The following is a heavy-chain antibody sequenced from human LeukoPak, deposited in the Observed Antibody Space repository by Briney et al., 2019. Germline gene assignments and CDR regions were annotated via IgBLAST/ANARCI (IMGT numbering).Heavy chain of an antibody. J-gene: IGHJ3*02. CDR1: GGSITSGGYY. CDR3: ARARQGYGGSDAFDI. CDR2: IYYSGST. V-gene: IGHV4-31*03. Sequence: PSETLSLTCTVSGGSITSGGYYWSWIRQHPGKGLEWIGYIYYSGSTYYNPSLKSRVTISVDTSKNQFSLKLSSVTAADTAVYYCARARQGYGGSDAFDIWGQGTMVTVSS. D-gene: IGHD4-17*01.